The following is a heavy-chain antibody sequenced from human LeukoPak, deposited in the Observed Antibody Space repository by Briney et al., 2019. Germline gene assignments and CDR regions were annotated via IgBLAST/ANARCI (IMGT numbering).Heavy chain of an antibody. CDR3: ARGLYCSGGSCGGMDV. Sequence: PGRSLRLSCAASGFTFSSYAMNWVRQAPGKGLEWVAVISYDGSNKYYADSVKGRFTISRDNSKNTLYLQMSSLRAEDTALYYCARGLYCSGGSCGGMDVWGLGTTVTASS. D-gene: IGHD2-15*01. V-gene: IGHV3-30-3*01. J-gene: IGHJ6*02. CDR2: ISYDGSNK. CDR1: GFTFSSYA.